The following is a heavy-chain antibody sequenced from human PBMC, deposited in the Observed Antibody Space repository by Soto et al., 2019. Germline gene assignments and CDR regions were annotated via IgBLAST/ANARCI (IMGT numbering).Heavy chain of an antibody. J-gene: IGHJ4*02. V-gene: IGHV1-18*01. CDR1: DYTFTSYG. CDR3: ARTPTYDFWSGYYTGPFDY. D-gene: IGHD3-3*01. CDR2: ISAYNGNT. Sequence: GASVKVSCKASDYTFTSYGISWVRQAPVQVLEWMGWISAYNGNTNYAQKLQGRVTMTTDTSTSTAYMELRSLRSDDTAVYYCARTPTYDFWSGYYTGPFDYWGQGTLVTFAS.